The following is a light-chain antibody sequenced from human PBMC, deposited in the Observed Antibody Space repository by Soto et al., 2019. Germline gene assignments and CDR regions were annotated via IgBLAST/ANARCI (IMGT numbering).Light chain of an antibody. CDR3: QQYGGSPLLT. J-gene: IGKJ3*01. CDR1: RAITSSF. Sequence: IVLTQSPGTLSLSPGDRATLSCRASRAITSSFLAWYQQKPGQAPRLLIYGASSRATGIPDRFSGSGSGTDFTLIISRLVPEDFAVYYCQQYGGSPLLTFGPGTKVDIK. V-gene: IGKV3-20*01. CDR2: GAS.